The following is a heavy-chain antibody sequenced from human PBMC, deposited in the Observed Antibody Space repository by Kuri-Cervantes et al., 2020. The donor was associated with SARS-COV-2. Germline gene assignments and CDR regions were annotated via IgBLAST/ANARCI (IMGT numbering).Heavy chain of an antibody. CDR2: TWYDENK. CDR1: GLTLSTYV. D-gene: IGHD5-12*01. Sequence: GGSLGLSCAASGLTLSTYVIHWVRQPPGKGLEWVAVTWYDENKYYGDSVKGRFTISRDNSKNTVYLQMNSLTADDTAVYYCARDSPNAMTVASAFDIWGQGTMVTVSS. CDR3: ARDSPNAMTVASAFDI. J-gene: IGHJ3*02. V-gene: IGHV3-33*01.